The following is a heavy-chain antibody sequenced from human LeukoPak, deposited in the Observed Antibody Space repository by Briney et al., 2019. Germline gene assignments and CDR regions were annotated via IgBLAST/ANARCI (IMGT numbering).Heavy chain of an antibody. Sequence: GASVKVSCKASGYTFTSYDINWVRQATGQGLEWMGWMNPNSGNTRYAQKFQGRVTMTRNTSISTAYMELSSLRSEDTAVYYCARRGSGWTYYYYYMAIWGKGTTVTVSS. V-gene: IGHV1-8*01. CDR2: MNPNSGNT. J-gene: IGHJ6*03. CDR3: ARRGSGWTYYYYYMAI. D-gene: IGHD6-19*01. CDR1: GYTFTSYD.